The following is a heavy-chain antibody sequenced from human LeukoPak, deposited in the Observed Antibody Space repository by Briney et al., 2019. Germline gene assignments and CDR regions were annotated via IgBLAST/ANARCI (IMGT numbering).Heavy chain of an antibody. CDR2: INHSGST. V-gene: IGHV4-34*01. CDR3: ARCPSYYLFDY. J-gene: IGHJ4*02. CDR1: GGSFSGYY. Sequence: PSETLSLTCAVYGGSFSGYYWSWIRQPPGKGQEWIGEINHSGSTNYNPSLKSRVTISVDTSKNQFSLKLSSVTAADTAVYYCARCPSYYLFDYWGQGTLVTVSS. D-gene: IGHD3-10*01.